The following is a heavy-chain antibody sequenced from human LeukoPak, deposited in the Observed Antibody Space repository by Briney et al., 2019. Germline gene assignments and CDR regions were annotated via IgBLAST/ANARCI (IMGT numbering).Heavy chain of an antibody. CDR3: ARGPRRRYYYDSSGYYSEYSQH. CDR2: IYYSGSS. D-gene: IGHD3-22*01. CDR1: GGSINNGGYY. V-gene: IGHV4-31*03. Sequence: PSETLSLTCTVSGGSINNGGYYWSWIRQHPGKGLEWIGYIYYSGSSYYNPSLRSRVTISVDTSKNHFSLKLSSVTAADTAVYYCARGPRRRYYYDSSGYYSEYSQHWGQGTLVTVSS. J-gene: IGHJ1*01.